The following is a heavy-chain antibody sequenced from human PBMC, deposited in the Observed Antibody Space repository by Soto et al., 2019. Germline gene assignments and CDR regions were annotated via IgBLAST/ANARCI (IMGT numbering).Heavy chain of an antibody. Sequence: QVQLQESGPGLVKPSGTLSLTCAVSGGSISSSNWWSWVRQPPGKGLEWIGEIYHSGSTNYNPSLNSRVTISVDKSKNQFSLELSSVTAADTAVYYCARVSGSYYYGMDVWGQGTTVTVSS. J-gene: IGHJ6*02. CDR1: GGSISSSNW. V-gene: IGHV4-4*02. CDR3: ARVSGSYYYGMDV. D-gene: IGHD1-26*01. CDR2: IYHSGST.